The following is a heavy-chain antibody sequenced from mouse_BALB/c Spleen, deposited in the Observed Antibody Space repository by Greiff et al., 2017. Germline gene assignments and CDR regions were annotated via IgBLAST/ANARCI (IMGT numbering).Heavy chain of an antibody. V-gene: IGHV5-6*01. CDR3: ARHGGNYDGAWFAY. J-gene: IGHJ3*01. CDR2: ISSGGSYT. Sequence: EVQLQESGGDLVKPGGSLKLSCAASGFTFSSYGMSWVRQTPDKRLEWVATISSGGSYTYYPDSVKGRFTISRDNAKNTLYLQMSSLKSEDTAMYYCARHGGNYDGAWFAYWGQGTLVTVSA. CDR1: GFTFSSYG. D-gene: IGHD2-4*01.